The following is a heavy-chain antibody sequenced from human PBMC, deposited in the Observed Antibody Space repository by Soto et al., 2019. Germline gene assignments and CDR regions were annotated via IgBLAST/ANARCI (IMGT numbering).Heavy chain of an antibody. Sequence: GGSLRLSCAASGFTFSSYGMHWVRQAPGKGLEWVAVISYDGSNKYYADFVKGRFTISRDNSKNTLYLQMNSLRAEDTAVYYCRVVGRNLVGALLKVSMDVWGQGTTVTVSS. D-gene: IGHD1-26*01. J-gene: IGHJ6*02. CDR3: RVVGRNLVGALLKVSMDV. CDR1: GFTFSSYG. V-gene: IGHV3-30*03. CDR2: ISYDGSNK.